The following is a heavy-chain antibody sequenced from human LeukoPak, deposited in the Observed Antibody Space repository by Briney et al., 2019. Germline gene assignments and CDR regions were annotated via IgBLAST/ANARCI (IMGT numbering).Heavy chain of an antibody. Sequence: GSLRLSCAASGFTFNNYAMSWFRQPPGKGLEWIGEINHSGSTNYNPSLKSRVTISVDTSKNQFSLKLSSVTAADTAVYYCASLGYDYVWGSYRTIGDNWFDPWGQGTLVTVSS. CDR1: GFTFNNYA. CDR2: INHSGST. V-gene: IGHV4-34*01. D-gene: IGHD3-16*02. J-gene: IGHJ5*02. CDR3: ASLGYDYVWGSYRTIGDNWFDP.